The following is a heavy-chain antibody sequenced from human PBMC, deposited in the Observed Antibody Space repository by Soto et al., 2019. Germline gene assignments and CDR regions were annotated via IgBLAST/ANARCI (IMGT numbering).Heavy chain of an antibody. J-gene: IGHJ4*02. CDR1: GFTFSSYG. CDR3: ATVHNTPRSFNF. D-gene: IGHD1-20*01. Sequence: PGGSLRLSCAASGFTFSSYGMHWVRQAPGKGLEWVAVISYDGSNKYYADSVKGRFTISRDNSKNTLYLQMSSLRAEDTAVYYCATVHNTPRSFNFWGRGTLVTVSS. CDR2: ISYDGSNK. V-gene: IGHV3-30*03.